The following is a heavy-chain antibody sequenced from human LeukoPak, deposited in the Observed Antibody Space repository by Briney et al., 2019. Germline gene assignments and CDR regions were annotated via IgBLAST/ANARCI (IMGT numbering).Heavy chain of an antibody. CDR3: TTDTRRVVVPK. CDR2: IKRKTDGGTT. CDR1: GFSFTDAW. V-gene: IGHV3-15*01. Sequence: GGSPRLSCAASGFSFTDAWMSWVRHAPGKGLEWVGRIKRKTDGGTTDYAAPVKGRFTISRDDSKTSLYLQMNNLKTEDTAVYYCTTDTRRVVVPKWGQGTLVTVSS. D-gene: IGHD2-15*01. J-gene: IGHJ4*02.